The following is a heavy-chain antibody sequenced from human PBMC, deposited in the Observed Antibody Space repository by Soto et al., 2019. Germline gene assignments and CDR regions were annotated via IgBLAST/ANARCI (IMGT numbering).Heavy chain of an antibody. CDR3: AIHYRGGWYFQH. CDR2: INHSGST. Sequence: PSETLSLSCAVYGGSFSGYYWSGIRQPPGKGLEWIGEINHSGSTNYNPYLKSRVTISVDTSKNQFSLKLSSVTAADTAVYYCAIHYRGGWYFQHWGQATLVSVSS. V-gene: IGHV4-34*01. D-gene: IGHD6-19*01. J-gene: IGHJ1*01. CDR1: GGSFSGYY.